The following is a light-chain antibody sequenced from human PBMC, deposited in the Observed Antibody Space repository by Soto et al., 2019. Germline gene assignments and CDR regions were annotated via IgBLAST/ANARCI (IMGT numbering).Light chain of an antibody. CDR1: QSISSW. V-gene: IGKV1-5*01. CDR2: DAS. CDR3: QQYQSYWT. Sequence: DIQMTQSPSTLPASVGDRVIITCRASQSISSWLAWYQQKPGKVPNLLIYDASNLESGVPSRFSGSGSGTEFTLTISSLQPDDFATYYCQQYQSYWTFGQGTKVDIK. J-gene: IGKJ1*01.